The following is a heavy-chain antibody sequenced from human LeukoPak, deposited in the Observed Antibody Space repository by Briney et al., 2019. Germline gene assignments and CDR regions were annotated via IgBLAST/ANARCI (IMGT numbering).Heavy chain of an antibody. J-gene: IGHJ4*02. Sequence: ASVKVSCKASGYTFTSYAMNWVRPAPGQGLEWMGWINTNTGNPTYAQGFTGRFVFSLDTAVSTAYLQISSLKAEDTAVYYCARDSAGTASPFDYWGQGTLVTVSS. CDR1: GYTFTSYA. CDR3: ARDSAGTASPFDY. V-gene: IGHV7-4-1*02. CDR2: INTNTGNP. D-gene: IGHD5-18*01.